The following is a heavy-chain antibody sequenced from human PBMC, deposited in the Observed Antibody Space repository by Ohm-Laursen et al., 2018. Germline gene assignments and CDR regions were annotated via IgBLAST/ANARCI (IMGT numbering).Heavy chain of an antibody. CDR3: TTDGLVGAPFDY. CDR2: IRSKTDGDTT. J-gene: IGHJ4*02. D-gene: IGHD1-26*01. Sequence: SLRLSCTASGFTFSNVWMSWVRQAPGKGPEWVGRIRSKTDGDTTEYGAPVKGRFTISRDDSKNTMYLQMNSLRTEDTAVYYCTTDGLVGAPFDYWGQGTLVTVSS. V-gene: IGHV3-15*01. CDR1: GFTFSNVW.